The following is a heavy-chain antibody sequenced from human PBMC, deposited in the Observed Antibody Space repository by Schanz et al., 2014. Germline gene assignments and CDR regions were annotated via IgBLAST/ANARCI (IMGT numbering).Heavy chain of an antibody. D-gene: IGHD3-10*01. CDR2: ISSGGNP. J-gene: IGHJ3*02. Sequence: EVQLLESGGGLVQPGGSLRLSCAASGFTFSSYAMSWVRQAPGKGLEWVSSISSGGNPYYANSVKGRFGISRDNSENTLYLQMSSLRVEDTAVYYCAKGRFGELSAFDIWGQGTMVTVSS. V-gene: IGHV3-23*01. CDR3: AKGRFGELSAFDI. CDR1: GFTFSSYA.